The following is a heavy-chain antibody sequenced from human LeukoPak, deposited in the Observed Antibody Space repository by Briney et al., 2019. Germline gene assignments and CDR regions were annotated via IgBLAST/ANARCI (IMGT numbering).Heavy chain of an antibody. D-gene: IGHD5-18*01. Sequence: GGSLQISFQCSGYIFAGYWIAGGRQVPGKGVEGMGIIYPGDSDTRYSPSFQGQVTISADKSISTAYLQWGSLKASDTAMYYCARQDGYGLYYFDSWGQGTLVTVSS. J-gene: IGHJ4*02. CDR1: GYIFAGYW. CDR2: IYPGDSDT. V-gene: IGHV5-51*01. CDR3: ARQDGYGLYYFDS.